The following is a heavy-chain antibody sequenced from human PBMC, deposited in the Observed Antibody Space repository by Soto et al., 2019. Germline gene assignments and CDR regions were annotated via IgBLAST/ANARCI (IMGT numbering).Heavy chain of an antibody. Sequence: GGSLRLSCTASGLTFGDYAMSWFRQAPGKGLEWVGFIRSKAYGGTTEYAGSVKGRFTISRDDSKSIAYLQMNSLKTEDTAVYYCTSGDVDTALSVAYCGGDCYSGLDYWGQGTLVTVSS. CDR2: IRSKAYGGTT. D-gene: IGHD2-21*02. V-gene: IGHV3-49*03. CDR1: GLTFGDYA. J-gene: IGHJ4*02. CDR3: TSGDVDTALSVAYCGGDCYSGLDY.